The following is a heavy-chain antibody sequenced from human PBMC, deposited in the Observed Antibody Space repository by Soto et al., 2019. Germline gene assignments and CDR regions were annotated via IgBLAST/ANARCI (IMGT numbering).Heavy chain of an antibody. CDR3: AREDSSSAGGDFDY. D-gene: IGHD6-6*01. Sequence: QVQLVQSGAEVRKPGSSVKVSCKASGGTFSRHAISWVRQAPGQGLEWMGGIIPIFGTANHAQKFQGRVTIIADESTSTVYMELSSLRSEDTAVYYCAREDSSSAGGDFDYWGQGTLVTVSS. J-gene: IGHJ4*02. CDR1: GGTFSRHA. V-gene: IGHV1-69*01. CDR2: IIPIFGTA.